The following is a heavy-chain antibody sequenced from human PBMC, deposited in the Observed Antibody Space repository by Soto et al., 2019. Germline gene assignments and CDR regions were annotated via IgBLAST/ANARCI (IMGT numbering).Heavy chain of an antibody. CDR3: AKHHYYDSSGYYYLQGYFQH. CDR2: ISGSGGST. D-gene: IGHD3-22*01. Sequence: EVPLLESGGGLVQPGGSLRLSCAASGFTFSSYAMSWVRQAPGKGLEWVSAISGSGGSTYYADSVKGRFTISRDNSKNTLYLQMNSLRAEDTAVYYCAKHHYYDSSGYYYLQGYFQHWGQGTLVTVSS. J-gene: IGHJ1*01. CDR1: GFTFSSYA. V-gene: IGHV3-23*01.